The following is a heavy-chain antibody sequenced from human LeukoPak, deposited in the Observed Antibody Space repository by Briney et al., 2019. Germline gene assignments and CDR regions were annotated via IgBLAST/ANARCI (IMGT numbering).Heavy chain of an antibody. D-gene: IGHD3-10*01. V-gene: IGHV1-69*13. CDR3: ARGRTRYYYGSGSPLYYFDY. J-gene: IGHJ4*02. CDR2: IIPIFGTA. Sequence: SVKVSCKASGGTFSSYAISRVRQAPGQGLEWMGGIIPIFGTANYAQKFQGRVTITADESTSTAYMELSSLRSEDTAVYYCARGRTRYYYGSGSPLYYFDYWGQGTLVTVSS. CDR1: GGTFSSYA.